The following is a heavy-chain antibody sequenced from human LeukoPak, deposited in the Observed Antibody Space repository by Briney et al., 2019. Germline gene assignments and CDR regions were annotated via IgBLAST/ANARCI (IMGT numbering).Heavy chain of an antibody. CDR2: ISWNSGIL. J-gene: IGHJ2*01. CDR1: GFTFDDYA. Sequence: PGGSPRLSCAASGFTFDDYAMYRVRQAPGEGLEWVSGISWNSGILAYADSVKGRFTISRDNAKNSLYLQMNSLRPEDTAFYYCAKCDPYWYFDLWGRGTLVTVSS. V-gene: IGHV3-9*01. CDR3: AKCDPYWYFDL.